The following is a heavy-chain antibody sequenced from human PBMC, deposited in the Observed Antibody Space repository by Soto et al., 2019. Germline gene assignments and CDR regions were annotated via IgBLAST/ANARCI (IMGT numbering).Heavy chain of an antibody. CDR1: GFTVSSYY. J-gene: IGHJ4*02. Sequence: PGGSLTLSCAASGFTVSSYYMSWVRQAPGKGLEWISVIYSGGSADFAASVKGRFTISRDNSKNTLYLQLSCLRAEDTAVYYCARVPSSSYHYFDYWGQGTLVTVSS. V-gene: IGHV3-66*01. CDR2: IYSGGSA. CDR3: ARVPSSSYHYFDY. D-gene: IGHD6-13*01.